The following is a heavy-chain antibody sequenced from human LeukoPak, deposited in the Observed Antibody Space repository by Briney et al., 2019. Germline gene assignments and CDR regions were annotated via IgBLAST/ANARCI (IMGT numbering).Heavy chain of an antibody. V-gene: IGHV4-59*03. CDR1: RASMSSFF. CDR2: IHYSGTT. Sequence: PSETLSLTCTVSRASMSSFFWSWIRQPPGKGLKWIGHIHYSGTTQYNPSLTSRITLSMDTSKRQVSLRLTSVTAADTAMYYCAASGNSWWEGFFHDWGQGTLVSVSS. J-gene: IGHJ1*01. D-gene: IGHD2-8*02. CDR3: AASGNSWWEGFFHD.